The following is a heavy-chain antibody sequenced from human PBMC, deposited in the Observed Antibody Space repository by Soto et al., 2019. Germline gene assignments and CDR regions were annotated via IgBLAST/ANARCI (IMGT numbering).Heavy chain of an antibody. Sequence: NPAGTLSLTCTVSGGSISSDSFYWVWLRQRPGQGLEWTGIIYYSGDTYYSPSLAGRPTMAVDTSNKFSLTLRSVTAVDTALYCCARNQPQRYCSGGTCRPAYGMDVWGQGTTVTVSS. V-gene: IGHV4-39*01. CDR2: IYYSGDT. D-gene: IGHD2-15*01. CDR3: ARNQPQRYCSGGTCRPAYGMDV. J-gene: IGHJ6*02. CDR1: GGSISSDSFY.